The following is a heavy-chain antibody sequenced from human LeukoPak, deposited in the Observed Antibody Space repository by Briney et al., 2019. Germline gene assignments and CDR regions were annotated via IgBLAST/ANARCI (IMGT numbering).Heavy chain of an antibody. CDR3: ASTMYSKLGY. J-gene: IGHJ4*02. CDR1: GFTFSSYG. D-gene: IGHD3-10*02. CDR2: IRYDGSDK. Sequence: GGSLRLSCAASGFTFSSYGMHWVRQAPGRGLEWVAFIRYDGSDKYYADSVRGRYSISRDNSKNTLHLQMNSLRAEDTAVYYCASTMYSKLGYWGQGTLVTVSS. V-gene: IGHV3-30*02.